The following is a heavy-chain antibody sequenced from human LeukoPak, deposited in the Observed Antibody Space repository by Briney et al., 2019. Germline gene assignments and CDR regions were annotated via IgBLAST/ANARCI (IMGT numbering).Heavy chain of an antibody. Sequence: SQTLSLTCAISGDSVSSNSAAWSWIRQSLSRGLEWLGRTYFKSKWYYDYAGSVKSRITINPDTTKNQFSLQLNSVTPEDTAVYYCARGGGSYYQWGQGTLVTVSS. V-gene: IGHV6-1*01. CDR3: ARGGGSYYQ. J-gene: IGHJ4*02. CDR2: TYFKSKWYY. D-gene: IGHD1-26*01. CDR1: GDSVSSNSAA.